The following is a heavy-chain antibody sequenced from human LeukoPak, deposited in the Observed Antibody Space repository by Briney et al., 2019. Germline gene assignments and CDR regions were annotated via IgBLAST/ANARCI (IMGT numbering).Heavy chain of an antibody. J-gene: IGHJ4*02. CDR1: GYTLTELS. V-gene: IGHV1-24*01. CDR3: ATGPGVMYSSSWSY. CDR2: FDPEDGET. Sequence: ASVKVSCKVSGYTLTELSTHWVRQAPGKGLEWMGGFDPEDGETIYAQKFQGRVTMTEDTSTDTAYMELSSLRSEDTAVYYCATGPGVMYSSSWSYWGQGTLVTVSS. D-gene: IGHD6-13*01.